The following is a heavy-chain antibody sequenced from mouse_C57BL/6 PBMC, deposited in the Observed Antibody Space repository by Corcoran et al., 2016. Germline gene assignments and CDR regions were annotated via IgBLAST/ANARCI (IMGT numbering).Heavy chain of an antibody. D-gene: IGHD1-1*01. CDR3: ARWDYYGSSLFDY. Sequence: EVQLQQSGPELVKPGASVKISCKASGYTFTDYYMNWVKQSHGKSLEWIGDINPNNGGTSYNQKFKGKATLTVDKSSSTAYMELRSLTSEDSAVYYCARWDYYGSSLFDYWGQGTTLTVSS. CDR1: GYTFTDYY. J-gene: IGHJ2*01. V-gene: IGHV1-26*01. CDR2: INPNNGGT.